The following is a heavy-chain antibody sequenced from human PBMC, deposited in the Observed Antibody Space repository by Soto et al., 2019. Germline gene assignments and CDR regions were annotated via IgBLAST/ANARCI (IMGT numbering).Heavy chain of an antibody. Sequence: GESLKISCKGSGYTFTTSWIGWVRQMPGKGPEWMGIIFPADSDTRNSPSFEGQVTMSADKSTSTAYLQWSSLKASDTAMYYCGRSGYSGYEFDYWGQGPLVTVSS. CDR3: GRSGYSGYEFDY. CDR1: GYTFTTSW. V-gene: IGHV5-51*01. D-gene: IGHD5-12*01. CDR2: IFPADSDT. J-gene: IGHJ4*02.